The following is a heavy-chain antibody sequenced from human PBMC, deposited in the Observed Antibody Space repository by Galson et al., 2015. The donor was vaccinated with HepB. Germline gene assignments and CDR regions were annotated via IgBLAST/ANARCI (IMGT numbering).Heavy chain of an antibody. CDR3: AKDRRGVYYGSGHYFDY. Sequence: SLRLSCAASGFTFDDYAMHWVRQAPGKGLEWVSLISWDGGSTYYADSVKGRFTISRDNSKNTMYLQMNSLRAEDTALYYCAKDRRGVYYGSGHYFDYWGQGTLVTVSS. D-gene: IGHD3-10*01. V-gene: IGHV3-43D*04. CDR1: GFTFDDYA. J-gene: IGHJ4*02. CDR2: ISWDGGST.